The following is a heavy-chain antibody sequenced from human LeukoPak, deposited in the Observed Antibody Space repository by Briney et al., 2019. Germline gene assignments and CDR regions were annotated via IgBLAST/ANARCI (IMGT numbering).Heavy chain of an antibody. CDR2: MNPNSGNT. J-gene: IGHJ4*02. CDR1: GYTFTSYD. V-gene: IGHV1-8*01. D-gene: IGHD5-24*01. CDR3: AGGPWLQFLVY. Sequence: ASVKVSCKASGYTFTSYDINWVRQATGQRLEWMGWMNPNSGNTGYAQKFQGRVTMTRNTSISTAYMELSRLKSEDTAVCYCAGGPWLQFLVYWGQGTLVTVSS.